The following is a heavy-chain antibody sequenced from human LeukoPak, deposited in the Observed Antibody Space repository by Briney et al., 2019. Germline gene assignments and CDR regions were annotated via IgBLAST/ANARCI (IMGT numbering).Heavy chain of an antibody. J-gene: IGHJ3*02. V-gene: IGHV4-34*01. CDR1: GGSFSGYY. CDR2: INHSGST. D-gene: IGHD3-3*01. CDR3: ARGRIFGMDAFDI. Sequence: PSETLSLTCAVYGGSFSGYYWSWIRQPPGKGLNWIGEINHSGSTNYNPSLKSRVTISVDTSKNQFSLKLSSVTAADTAVYYCARGRIFGMDAFDIWGQGTVVTVSS.